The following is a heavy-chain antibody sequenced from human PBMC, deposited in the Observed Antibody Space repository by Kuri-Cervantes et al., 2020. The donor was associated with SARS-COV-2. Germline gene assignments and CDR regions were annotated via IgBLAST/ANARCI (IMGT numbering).Heavy chain of an antibody. J-gene: IGHJ5*02. V-gene: IGHV5-51*01. CDR3: ASHPPVRGSSSWNWFDP. CDR2: TYPGDSDT. CDR1: GYSFSSYW. D-gene: IGHD6-13*01. Sequence: GESLKISCKGSGYSFSSYWIGWVRPMPGKGLEWMGITYPGDSDTRYSPSSQGHVTISADKSLSTAYLQWSSLKASDTAMYYCASHPPVRGSSSWNWFDPWGQGTLVTVSS.